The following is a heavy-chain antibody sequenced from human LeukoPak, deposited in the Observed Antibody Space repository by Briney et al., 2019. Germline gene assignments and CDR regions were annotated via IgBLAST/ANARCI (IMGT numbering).Heavy chain of an antibody. CDR2: ISSSSTYI. D-gene: IGHD4-23*01. J-gene: IGHJ3*02. V-gene: IGHV3-21*01. CDR3: AGDYEGNLAFDI. CDR1: GFTISSNY. Sequence: GGSLRLSCAASGFTISSNYMSWVRQAPGKGLEWVSSISSSSTYIYYADSLEGRFTISRDNVRNSLYLQMNSLRAEDTAVYYCAGDYEGNLAFDIWGQGTMVTVSS.